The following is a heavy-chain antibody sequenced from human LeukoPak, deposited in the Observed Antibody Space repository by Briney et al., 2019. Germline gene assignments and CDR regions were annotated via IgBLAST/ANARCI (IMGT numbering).Heavy chain of an antibody. D-gene: IGHD1-26*01. V-gene: IGHV5-51*01. CDR3: ARRTGSGTYYSLFFDY. J-gene: IGHJ4*02. Sequence: GESLKISCKASGYRFTAYWIGWVRQMPGKGLEWMGVIYPADSDTTYSPSFQGQVTISADKSNNIACLEWDSLKASDSATYYCARRTGSGTYYSLFFDYWGQGALVTVSS. CDR2: IYPADSDT. CDR1: GYRFTAYW.